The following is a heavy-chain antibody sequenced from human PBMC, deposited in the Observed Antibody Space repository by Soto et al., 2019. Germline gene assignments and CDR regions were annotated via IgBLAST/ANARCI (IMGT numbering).Heavy chain of an antibody. CDR2: ISAYNGNT. J-gene: IGHJ4*02. D-gene: IGHD3-9*01. CDR1: GYTFTSYG. CDR3: ARGRGQTKTYYDILTGYYSEYFDY. V-gene: IGHV1-18*04. Sequence: ASVKVSCKTSGYTFTSYGISWVRQAPGQGLEWMGWISAYNGNTNYAQKLQGRVTMTTDTSTSTAYMELRSLRSDDTAVYYCARGRGQTKTYYDILTGYYSEYFDYWGQGTLVTSPQ.